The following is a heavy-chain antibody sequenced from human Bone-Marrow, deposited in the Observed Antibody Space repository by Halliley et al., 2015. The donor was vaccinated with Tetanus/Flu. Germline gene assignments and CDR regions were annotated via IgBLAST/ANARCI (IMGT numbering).Heavy chain of an antibody. CDR2: IWFDGYNR. CDR1: GFTFSYYG. CDR3: ARGLGKSKQLMTPDAKGGFDY. Sequence: SLRLSCAASGFTFSYYGLHWVRQAPGKGLEWVAVIWFDGYNRYYADSVKGRFSISRDDSQNMLYLQMNTLRAEDTAVYYCARGLGKSKQLMTPDAKGGFDYWGRGTLVTVSS. J-gene: IGHJ4*02. V-gene: IGHV3-33*08. D-gene: IGHD3-16*01.